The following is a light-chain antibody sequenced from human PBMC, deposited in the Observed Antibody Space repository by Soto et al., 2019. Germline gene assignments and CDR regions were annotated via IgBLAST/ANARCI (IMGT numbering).Light chain of an antibody. CDR2: DAS. V-gene: IGKV3-11*01. CDR1: QSVDWY. CDR3: QQRSNWPPIT. J-gene: IGKJ3*01. Sequence: EIVLTQSPATLSLSPGDRATVSCRASQSVDWYVAWYQHKPGKAPRLLIYDASTRATGIPDRFSGSGSGTDCTITISSLEPEDFAVYYCQQRSNWPPITFGHGTKVYMK.